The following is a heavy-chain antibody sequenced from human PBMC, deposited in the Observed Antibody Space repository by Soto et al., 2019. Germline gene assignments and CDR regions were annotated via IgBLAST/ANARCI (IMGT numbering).Heavy chain of an antibody. J-gene: IGHJ4*02. CDR1: GFTFSRYG. Sequence: QVQLGESGGGVVQPGRSLRLSCAASGFTFSRYGMHWVRQAPGKGLERVAVISFDGSKKYYAESVTGRFTISRDNSKNTLYLQVNSLRAEDTAVYYCAKEAGSVTFDFWGQGTLVTVSS. V-gene: IGHV3-30*18. CDR3: AKEAGSVTFDF. D-gene: IGHD3-10*01. CDR2: ISFDGSKK.